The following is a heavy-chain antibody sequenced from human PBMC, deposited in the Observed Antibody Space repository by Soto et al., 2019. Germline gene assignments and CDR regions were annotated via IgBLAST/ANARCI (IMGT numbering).Heavy chain of an antibody. CDR2: IYYSGST. J-gene: IGHJ5*02. CDR1: SGSISSYY. Sequence: SETLSLTCTVSSGSISSYYWSWIRQPPGKGLEWIGYIYYSGSTNYNPSLKSRVTISVDTSKNQFSLKLSSVTAADTAVYYCARHVPGYCSGGSCYHNWFDPWGQGTLVTVSS. V-gene: IGHV4-59*08. CDR3: ARHVPGYCSGGSCYHNWFDP. D-gene: IGHD2-15*01.